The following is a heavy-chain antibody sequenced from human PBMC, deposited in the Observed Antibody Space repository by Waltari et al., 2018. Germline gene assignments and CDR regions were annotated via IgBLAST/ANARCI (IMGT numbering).Heavy chain of an antibody. D-gene: IGHD3-16*01. CDR3: ARDAYDFPGVYYYGMDV. Sequence: QVQLVQSGAEVKKPGSSVKVSCKASGGTFSSYAISWVRQAPGQGLEWMGGIIPILGIANYAQKFQGRVTITADESTSTAYMELSSLRSEDTAVYYCARDAYDFPGVYYYGMDVWGQGTTVTVSS. J-gene: IGHJ6*02. V-gene: IGHV1-69*04. CDR2: IIPILGIA. CDR1: GGTFSSYA.